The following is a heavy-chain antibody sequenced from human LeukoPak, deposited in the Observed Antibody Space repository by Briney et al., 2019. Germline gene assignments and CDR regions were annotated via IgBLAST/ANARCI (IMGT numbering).Heavy chain of an antibody. CDR3: ARADMVRAEIGLNFDY. CDR1: GFTFSSYA. V-gene: IGHV3-23*01. CDR2: ISGSGGST. Sequence: GGSLRLSCAASGFTFSSYAMSWVRQAPGKGLEWVSAISGSGGSTYYADSVKGRFTISRDNSKNTLYLQMNSLRAEDTALYYCARADMVRAEIGLNFDYWGQGTLATVSS. D-gene: IGHD3-10*01. J-gene: IGHJ4*02.